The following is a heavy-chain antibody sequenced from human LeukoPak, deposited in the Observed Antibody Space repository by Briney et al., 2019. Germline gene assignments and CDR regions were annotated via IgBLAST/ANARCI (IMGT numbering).Heavy chain of an antibody. D-gene: IGHD3-16*02. J-gene: IGHJ6*03. CDR1: GGTFSSYA. CDR3: ARGGLRLGELSSPIYYYYMDV. V-gene: IGHV1-69*06. Sequence: SVKVSCKASGGTFSSYAISWVRQAPGQGLEWMGGIIPIFGTANYAQKFQGRVTITADKSTSTAYMELSSLRSEDTAVYYCARGGLRLGELSSPIYYYYMDVWGKGTTVTVSS. CDR2: IIPIFGTA.